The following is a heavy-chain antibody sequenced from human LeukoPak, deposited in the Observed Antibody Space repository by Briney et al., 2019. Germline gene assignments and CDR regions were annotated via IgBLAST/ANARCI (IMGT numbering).Heavy chain of an antibody. CDR3: ASIRSYSGYDPDDY. CDR2: IYSGGST. V-gene: IGHV3-53*01. D-gene: IGHD5-12*01. J-gene: IGHJ4*02. Sequence: PGGSLRLSCAASGFTVSSNYMSWVRQAPGKGLEWVSVIYSGGSTYYADSVKGRFTISRDNSKNTLYLQMNSLRAEDTAVYYCASIRSYSGYDPDDYWGQGTLVTVSS. CDR1: GFTVSSNY.